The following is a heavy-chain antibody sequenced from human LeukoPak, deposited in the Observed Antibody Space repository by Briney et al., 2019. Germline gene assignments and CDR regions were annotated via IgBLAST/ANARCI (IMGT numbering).Heavy chain of an antibody. CDR1: GFTFSSYW. Sequence: GGSLRLSCAASGFTFSSYWMSWVRQAPGKGLEWVANIKEDGSEKHYVDSVKGRFTISRDNAKNLMYLQMNSLTAEDTAVYYCARDLPDIWGQGTMVTVP. J-gene: IGHJ3*02. CDR2: IKEDGSEK. V-gene: IGHV3-7*01. CDR3: ARDLPDI.